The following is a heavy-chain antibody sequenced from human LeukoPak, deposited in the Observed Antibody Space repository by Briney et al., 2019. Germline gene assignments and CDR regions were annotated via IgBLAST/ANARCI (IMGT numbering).Heavy chain of an antibody. CDR2: ISSSGETI. V-gene: IGHV3-11*01. CDR1: GFTFSDYY. J-gene: IGHJ6*02. CDR3: AKDRGSSWYQLNSRYYYYYGMDV. D-gene: IGHD6-13*01. Sequence: PGGSLRLSCAASGFTFSDYYMSWIRQAPGKGLEWVSFISSSGETIYYVDSVKGRFTISRDNTKNSLYLQMNSLRAEDTALYYCAKDRGSSWYQLNSRYYYYYGMDVWGQGTTVTVSS.